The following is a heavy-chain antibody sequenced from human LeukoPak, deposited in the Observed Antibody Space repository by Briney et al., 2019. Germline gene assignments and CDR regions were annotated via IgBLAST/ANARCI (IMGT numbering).Heavy chain of an antibody. CDR2: ISRNSSSI. D-gene: IGHD3-22*01. Sequence: GRSLRLSCAASGFTFDDYAMRWVRQAPGKGLGWDSGISRNSSSIGYADSVKGRFTISRDNAKNSLYQQMNSLRAEDTALYYCARSLVYYDSSGYYVSVWGEGTLVTASS. J-gene: IGHJ4*02. V-gene: IGHV3-9*01. CDR1: GFTFDDYA. CDR3: ARSLVYYDSSGYYVSV.